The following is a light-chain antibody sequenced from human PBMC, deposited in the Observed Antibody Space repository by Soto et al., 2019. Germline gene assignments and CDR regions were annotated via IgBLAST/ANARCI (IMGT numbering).Light chain of an antibody. CDR1: QGISTW. CDR3: QQYNSYPPT. J-gene: IGKJ4*01. V-gene: IGKV1D-16*01. CDR2: SAS. Sequence: DIQMTQSPSSLSASVGDRVTITCRASQGISTWLAWYQQKPQQAPKSLIYSASTLQSGVPSRFSGSGSGTTFTLTIRSLQPEDTATYYCQQYNSYPPTFGGGTKVE.